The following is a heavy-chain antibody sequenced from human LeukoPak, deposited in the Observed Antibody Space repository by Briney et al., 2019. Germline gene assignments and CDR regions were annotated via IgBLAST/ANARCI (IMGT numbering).Heavy chain of an antibody. J-gene: IGHJ4*02. CDR3: AKRGVVIRVILVGFHKEAYYFDS. CDR1: GITLSNYG. V-gene: IGHV3-23*01. CDR2: ISDSGGST. Sequence: GGSLRRSCAGSGITLSNYGMSWVRQAPGKGLEWVAGISDSGGSTNYADSVKGRFTISRDNPKNTLYLQMNSLRAEDTAVYFCAKRGVVIRVILVGFHKEAYYFDSWGQGALVTVSS. D-gene: IGHD3-22*01.